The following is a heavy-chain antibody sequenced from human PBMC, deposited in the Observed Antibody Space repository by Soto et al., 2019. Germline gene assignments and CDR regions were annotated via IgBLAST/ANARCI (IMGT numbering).Heavy chain of an antibody. J-gene: IGHJ4*02. V-gene: IGHV1-46*01. CDR1: GYTFTSYY. CDR3: AVSSAAGFDY. D-gene: IGHD6-25*01. Sequence: QVQLVQSGAEVKKPGASVKVSCKASGYTFTSYYMHWVRQAPGQGLEWMGIINPSGGSTSYAQKFRGRVTMTRDASTSAVYRELSSRKSEDTAVYYCAVSSAAGFDYWGQGTLVTVSS. CDR2: INPSGGST.